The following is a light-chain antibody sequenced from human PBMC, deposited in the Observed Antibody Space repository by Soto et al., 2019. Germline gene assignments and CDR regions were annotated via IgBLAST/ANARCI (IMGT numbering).Light chain of an antibody. CDR3: QQYCSSPLT. J-gene: IGKJ1*01. Sequence: EIVLTQSPGTLSLSPGERATLSCRASQSVSSSYLAWYQQKPGQAPRLLIYGASSRATGIPDRFSGSGSRTDSTLTSSRLEPEDFGVYYCQQYCSSPLTFGQGTKVEIK. CDR2: GAS. V-gene: IGKV3-20*01. CDR1: QSVSSSY.